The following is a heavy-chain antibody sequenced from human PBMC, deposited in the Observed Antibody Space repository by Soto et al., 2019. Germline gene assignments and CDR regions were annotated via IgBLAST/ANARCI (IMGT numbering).Heavy chain of an antibody. CDR1: GYSFTSYW. J-gene: IGHJ3*02. CDR2: IYPGDSDT. D-gene: IGHD3-10*01. V-gene: IGHV5-51*01. CDR3: AGHRPLGGDRLGGYDAFDI. Sequence: GESLKISCKGSGYSFTSYWIGWVRQMPGKGLEWMGIIYPGDSDTRYSPSFQGQVTISADKSISTAYLQWSSLKASDTAMYYCAGHRPLGGDRLGGYDAFDIWGQGTMVTVSS.